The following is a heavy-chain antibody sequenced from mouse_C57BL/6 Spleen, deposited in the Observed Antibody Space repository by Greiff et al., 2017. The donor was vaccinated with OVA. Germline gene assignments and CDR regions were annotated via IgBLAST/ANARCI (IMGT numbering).Heavy chain of an antibody. CDR3: TRCLYDYGDYYAMDY. Sequence: EVKVVESGTVLARPGASVKMSCKTSGYTFTSYWMHWVKQRPGQGLEWIGAIYPGNSDTSYNQKFKGKAKLTAVTSASTAYMELSSLTNEDSAVYYCTRCLYDYGDYYAMDYWGQGTSVTVSS. CDR2: IYPGNSDT. V-gene: IGHV1-5*01. J-gene: IGHJ4*01. D-gene: IGHD2-4*01. CDR1: GYTFTSYW.